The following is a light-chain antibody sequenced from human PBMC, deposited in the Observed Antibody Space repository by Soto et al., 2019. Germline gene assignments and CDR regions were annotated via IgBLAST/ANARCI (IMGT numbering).Light chain of an antibody. CDR2: GVS. Sequence: QSALTQPASVSGSPGQSITISCTGTSSDVGGYDYVSWYQQFPGKAPKLMIFGVSNRPSGVSNRFSGSKSGNTASLSISGLQAEDEADYYCSSYTSSSTLVFGGGTKLTVL. CDR3: SSYTSSSTLV. J-gene: IGLJ2*01. V-gene: IGLV2-14*01. CDR1: SSDVGGYDY.